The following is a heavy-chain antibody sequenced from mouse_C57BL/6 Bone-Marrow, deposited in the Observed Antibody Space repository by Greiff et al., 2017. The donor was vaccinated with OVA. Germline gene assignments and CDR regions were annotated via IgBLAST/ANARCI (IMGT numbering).Heavy chain of an antibody. Sequence: EVQLVESGGGLVKPGGSLKLSCAASGFTFSDYGMHWFRQAPEKGLEWVAYISSGSSTIYYADTVKGRFTISRDNAKNTLFLQMTSLRSEDTAMYYCARKNYSNPYAMDYWGQGTSVTVSS. J-gene: IGHJ4*01. D-gene: IGHD2-5*01. V-gene: IGHV5-17*01. CDR1: GFTFSDYG. CDR3: ARKNYSNPYAMDY. CDR2: ISSGSSTI.